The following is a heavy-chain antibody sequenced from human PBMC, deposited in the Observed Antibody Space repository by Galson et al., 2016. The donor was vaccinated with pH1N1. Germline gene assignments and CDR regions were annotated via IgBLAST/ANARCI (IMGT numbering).Heavy chain of an antibody. CDR3: ASTRPEFRYFDWQKPHSFDY. CDR1: GYSLTNYW. J-gene: IGHJ4*02. D-gene: IGHD3-9*01. Sequence: QSGAEVKKPGESLKISCEGFGYSLTNYWIVWVRQMPGKGLEWMGIIYLSDSHTTYSTSFQGKVTISADKSISPAYLERSSLKASDTATYYCASTRPEFRYFDWQKPHSFDYWGQGALVTVSS. V-gene: IGHV5-51*01. CDR2: IYLSDSHT.